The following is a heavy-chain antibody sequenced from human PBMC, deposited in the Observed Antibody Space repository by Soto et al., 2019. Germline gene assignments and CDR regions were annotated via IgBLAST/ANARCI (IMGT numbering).Heavy chain of an antibody. V-gene: IGHV3-21*01. J-gene: IGHJ6*02. CDR3: ARDSYCSSTSCYVGYYYYGMDV. D-gene: IGHD2-2*01. Sequence: EVQLVESGGGLVKPGGSLRLSCAASGFTFSSYSMNWVRQAPGKGLEWVSSISSSSSYIYYADSVKGRFTISRDNAKNSLYLQMNSLRAEDTAVYYCARDSYCSSTSCYVGYYYYGMDVWGQGTTVTVSS. CDR2: ISSSSSYI. CDR1: GFTFSSYS.